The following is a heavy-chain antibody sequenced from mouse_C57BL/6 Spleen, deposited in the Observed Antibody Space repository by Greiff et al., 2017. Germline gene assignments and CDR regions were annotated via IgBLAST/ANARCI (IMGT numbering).Heavy chain of an antibody. Sequence: QVQLQQSGPELVKPGASVKISCKASGYAFSSSWMNWVKQRPGKGLEWIGRIYPGDGDTNYNGKFKGKATLTADKSSSTAYMQLSSLTSEDSAVYFCAREHCFDYWGQGTTLTVSS. CDR2: IYPGDGDT. CDR3: AREHCFDY. CDR1: GYAFSSSW. V-gene: IGHV1-82*01. J-gene: IGHJ2*01.